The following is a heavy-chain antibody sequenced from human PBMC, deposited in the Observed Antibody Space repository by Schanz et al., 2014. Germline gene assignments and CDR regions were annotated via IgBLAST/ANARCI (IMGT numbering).Heavy chain of an antibody. V-gene: IGHV3-49*04. CDR3: TRDSRTWNNWFDS. J-gene: IGHJ5*01. CDR1: GFTFTDHA. CDR2: IRSEDYGGPP. D-gene: IGHD1-1*01. Sequence: EEQLVESGGGLVQPGRSLTLSCTTSGFTFTDHALSWVRQAPGQGLQWVGFIRSEDYGGPPEYVAPVKGRFTISRDDSRGIAYLHMTSLKTEDTGVYYCTRDSRTWNNWFDSWGQGTLVIVSS.